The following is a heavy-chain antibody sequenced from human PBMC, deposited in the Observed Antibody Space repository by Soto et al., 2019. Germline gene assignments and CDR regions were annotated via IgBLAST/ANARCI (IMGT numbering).Heavy chain of an antibody. CDR3: ARPDEGGYSSNHHYYYALDV. CDR2: IIHIFDIT. D-gene: IGHD3-22*01. CDR1: GGTFRSYS. V-gene: IGHV1-69*01. Sequence: QVQLVQSGAEVKKPGSSVKVSCKASGGTFRSYSISWVRQAPGQGLEWMGGIIHIFDITNYAQKFQGRVTITADESTSTAYMELSSLGSDDTAVYYCARPDEGGYSSNHHYYYALDVWGQGTTVSV. J-gene: IGHJ6*02.